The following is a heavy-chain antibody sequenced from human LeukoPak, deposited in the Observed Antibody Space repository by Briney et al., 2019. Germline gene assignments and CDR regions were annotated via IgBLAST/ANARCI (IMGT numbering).Heavy chain of an antibody. V-gene: IGHV3-73*01. Sequence: GGSLGLSCAASGFTFSGSAMHWVRQASGKGLEWVGRIRSKANSYATAYAASVKGRFTISRDDSKNTAYLQMNSLKTEDTAVYYCTRTRDYYGSGRFFDYWGQGTLVTVSS. CDR3: TRTRDYYGSGRFFDY. J-gene: IGHJ4*02. D-gene: IGHD3-10*01. CDR2: IRSKANSYAT. CDR1: GFTFSGSA.